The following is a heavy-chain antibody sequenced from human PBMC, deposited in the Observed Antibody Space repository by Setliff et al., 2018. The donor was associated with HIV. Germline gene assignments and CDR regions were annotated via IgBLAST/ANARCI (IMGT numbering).Heavy chain of an antibody. J-gene: IGHJ4*02. V-gene: IGHV1-3*01. CDR1: EYIFANYA. CDR2: INAGNGST. D-gene: IGHD1-1*01. CDR3: ARGLRQLERSNYFDY. Sequence: ASVNVSCKASEYIFANYAMNWVRQAPGQSLEWMGWINAGNGSTKYSQKFQGRVTITRDTSASTAYIEVNSLTSDDTAVYFCARGLRQLERSNYFDYWGQGTLVTVSS.